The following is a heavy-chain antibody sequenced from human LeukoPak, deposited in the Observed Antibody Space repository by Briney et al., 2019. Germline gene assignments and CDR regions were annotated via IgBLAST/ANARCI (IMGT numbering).Heavy chain of an antibody. D-gene: IGHD3-3*01. CDR2: IIPILGIA. CDR1: GGTFSSYA. J-gene: IGHJ6*03. CDR3: ARSGGSGFFNCYYYMDV. Sequence: GSSVKVSCKTSGGTFSSYAISWVRQAPGQGLEWMGRIIPILGIANYAQKFQGRVTITADKSTSTAYMELSSLRSEDTAVYYCARSGGSGFFNCYYYMDVWGKGTTVTVSS. V-gene: IGHV1-69*04.